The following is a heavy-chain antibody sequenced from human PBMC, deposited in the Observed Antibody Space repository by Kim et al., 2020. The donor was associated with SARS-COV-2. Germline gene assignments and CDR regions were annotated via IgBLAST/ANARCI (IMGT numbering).Heavy chain of an antibody. J-gene: IGHJ6*02. D-gene: IGHD3-3*01. CDR1: GFTFSSYG. CDR2: IWYDGSNK. CDR3: AKDDRGSGYFYDYYYGMAV. Sequence: GGSLRLSCAASGFTFSSYGMHWVREAPGKGLEWVAVIWYDGSNKYYADSVKGRFTISRDNSKNTLYLQMNSLRAEDTAVYYCAKDDRGSGYFYDYYYGMAVWGQGNTITVSS. V-gene: IGHV3-33*06.